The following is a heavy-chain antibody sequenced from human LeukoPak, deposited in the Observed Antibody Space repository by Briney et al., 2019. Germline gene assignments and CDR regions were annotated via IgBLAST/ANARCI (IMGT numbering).Heavy chain of an antibody. CDR3: ARHLVGATSVWFDP. D-gene: IGHD1-26*01. Sequence: PSETLSLTCAVYGGSFSGYYWSWIRQPPGKGLEWIGEINHSGSTNYNPSLKSRVTISVDTSKNQFSLKLSSVTAADTAVYYCARHLVGATSVWFDPWGQGTLVTVSS. CDR2: INHSGST. CDR1: GGSFSGYY. J-gene: IGHJ5*02. V-gene: IGHV4-34*01.